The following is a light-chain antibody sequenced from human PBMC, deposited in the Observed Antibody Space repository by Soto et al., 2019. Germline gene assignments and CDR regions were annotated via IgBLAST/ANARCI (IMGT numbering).Light chain of an antibody. CDR3: QQYNSYSS. Sequence: DIQMTQSPSTLSASVGDRVTITCRASQSISTWLAWYQQKAGKAPKLLIYKASSLESGVPSRFRGSGSGTEFTLTISSLQPDDFATYYCQQYNSYSSFGQGTKVDIK. CDR2: KAS. J-gene: IGKJ1*01. V-gene: IGKV1-5*03. CDR1: QSISTW.